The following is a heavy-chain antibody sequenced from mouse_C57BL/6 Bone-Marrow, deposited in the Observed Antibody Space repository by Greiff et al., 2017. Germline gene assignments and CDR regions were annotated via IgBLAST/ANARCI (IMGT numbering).Heavy chain of an antibody. V-gene: IGHV14-4*01. CDR2: LDPESGDT. J-gene: IGHJ2*01. D-gene: IGHD1-1*01. Sequence: EVQLQASGAELVRPGASVKLSCTASGFNIKDDNMHWVKQRPEKGLEWIGWLDPESGDTEYASQFQGKATITAYTSSNTAYLQLSSLTAEDTAVYYCTKGLTTFDYWGQGTTLTVSS. CDR1: GFNIKDDN. CDR3: TKGLTTFDY.